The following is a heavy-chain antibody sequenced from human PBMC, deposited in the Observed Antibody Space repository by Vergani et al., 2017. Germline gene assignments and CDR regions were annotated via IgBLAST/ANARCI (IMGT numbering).Heavy chain of an antibody. CDR1: GYTFTSYG. D-gene: IGHD3-3*01. Sequence: QVQLVQSGAEVKKPGASVKVSCKASGYTFTSYGISWVRQAPGQGLEWMGWISAYNGNTNYAQKLQGRVTMTTDTSTSTAYMELRSLRSDDTAVYYCARDVPDDFWSGYSNIRYNWFDPWGQGTLVTVSS. CDR2: ISAYNGNT. V-gene: IGHV1-18*01. CDR3: ARDVPDDFWSGYSNIRYNWFDP. J-gene: IGHJ5*02.